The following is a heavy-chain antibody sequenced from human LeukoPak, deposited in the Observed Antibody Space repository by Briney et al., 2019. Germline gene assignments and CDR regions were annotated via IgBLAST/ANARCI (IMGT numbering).Heavy chain of an antibody. Sequence: GGSLRLSCLTSGFTFVNASMSWVRQAPGKGLEWVGLMKSKPEGGTTFYAAPVRGRFTISRDDSRNTLYLQMTSLTIGDTGVYYCTTGNPWGEGKLVTVSS. J-gene: IGHJ5*02. CDR1: GFTFVNAS. V-gene: IGHV3-15*01. CDR2: MKSKPEGGTT. CDR3: TTGNP.